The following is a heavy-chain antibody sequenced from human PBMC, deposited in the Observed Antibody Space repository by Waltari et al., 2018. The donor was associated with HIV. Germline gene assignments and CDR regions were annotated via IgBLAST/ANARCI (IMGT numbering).Heavy chain of an antibody. D-gene: IGHD3-22*01. V-gene: IGHV3-74*01. CDR2: INTDATSA. CDR1: GFSFSSYW. CDR3: ASFLYDTSGDHYWGSNYFDN. Sequence: EVQLVESGGGLVQPGGSLRLSCAASGFSFSSYWLYWVRPAPGRGVVGVSRINTDATSARYADSLKGRFTIARDNDKNTLYLQMNSLRPEDTAVDYCASFLYDTSGDHYWGSNYFDNWGQGTLVSVSS. J-gene: IGHJ4*02.